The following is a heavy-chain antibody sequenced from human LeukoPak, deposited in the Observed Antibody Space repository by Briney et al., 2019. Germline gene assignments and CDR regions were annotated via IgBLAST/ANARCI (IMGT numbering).Heavy chain of an antibody. CDR1: GFTFSTYY. CDR3: ARAAPYYYDSSGYSAFDS. CDR2: ITGSSSYI. J-gene: IGHJ3*02. D-gene: IGHD3-22*01. Sequence: SGGSLILSCAASGFTFSTYYMNWVRQAPGKGLEWVSFITGSSSYIYYTDSVKGRFTISRDNAKNSLFLQMNSLRDEDTAVYYCARAAPYYYDSSGYSAFDSWGQGTMVTVSA. V-gene: IGHV3-21*01.